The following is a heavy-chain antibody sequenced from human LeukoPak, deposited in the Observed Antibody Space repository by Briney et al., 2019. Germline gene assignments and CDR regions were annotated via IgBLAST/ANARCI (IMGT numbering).Heavy chain of an antibody. CDR2: ISAYSGST. Sequence: ASVKVSCKASGYTFTTYGISWVRQAPGQGLEWMGWISAYSGSTNYAQNLQGRVTMTTDTSTSTAYMELRSLRSDDTAVYYCARNYGCTFFDYWGQGTLVTVSS. V-gene: IGHV1-18*01. CDR3: ARNYGCTFFDY. CDR1: GYTFTTYG. J-gene: IGHJ4*02. D-gene: IGHD4-23*01.